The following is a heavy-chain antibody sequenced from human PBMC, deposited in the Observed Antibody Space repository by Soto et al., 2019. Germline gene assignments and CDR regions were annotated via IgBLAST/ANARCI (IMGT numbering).Heavy chain of an antibody. CDR3: ARVAFPSGGMDV. J-gene: IGHJ6*02. CDR1: GYTFTGYY. D-gene: IGHD3-10*01. Sequence: GASVKVSCKASGYTFTGYYMHWVRQAPGQGLEWMGWINPNSGGTNYAQKFQGGVTMTRDTSISTAYMELSRLRSDDTAVYYCARVAFPSGGMDVWGQGTTVTVAS. CDR2: INPNSGGT. V-gene: IGHV1-2*02.